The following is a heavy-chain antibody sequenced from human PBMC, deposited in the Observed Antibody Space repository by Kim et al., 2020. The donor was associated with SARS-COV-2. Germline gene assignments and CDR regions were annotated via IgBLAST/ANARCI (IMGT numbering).Heavy chain of an antibody. Sequence: GGSLRLSCLASGIAVSRNYMRWVRQAPGKGLEWVSLVFSGGATYYADSVKGRFTIFRDNSEKTLFLQMNSLRDEDTAVYYCSKSTYASNADGFDVCGHG. CDR1: GIAVSRNY. CDR3: SKSTYASNADGFDV. J-gene: IGHJ3*01. V-gene: IGHV3-66*01. CDR2: VFSGGAT. D-gene: IGHD3-22*01.